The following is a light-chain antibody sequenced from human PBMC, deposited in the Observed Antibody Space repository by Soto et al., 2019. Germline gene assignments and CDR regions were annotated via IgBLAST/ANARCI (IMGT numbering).Light chain of an antibody. Sequence: EIVLTQSPGTLSLSPGERATLSCRASQSVSSSYLVWHQQKPGQAPRLLIYAASRRATGIPDRFSGSGSGTDFTLTISRLEPEDFAVYYCQHALKWPPTFGQGTKVDIK. V-gene: IGKV3D-20*02. CDR3: QHALKWPPT. CDR2: AAS. CDR1: QSVSSSY. J-gene: IGKJ1*01.